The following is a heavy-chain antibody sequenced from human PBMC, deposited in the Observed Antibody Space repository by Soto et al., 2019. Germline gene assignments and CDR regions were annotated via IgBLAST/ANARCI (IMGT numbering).Heavy chain of an antibody. D-gene: IGHD2-15*01. CDR3: AKGYCSGGSCYREYYFDY. Sequence: PGGSLRLSCAASGFTFSSYGMHWVRQAPGKGLEWVAVISYDGSNKYYADSVKGRFTISRDNSKNTLYLQMNSLRAEDTAVYYCAKGYCSGGSCYREYYFDYWGQGTLVTVSS. CDR1: GFTFSSYG. V-gene: IGHV3-30*18. J-gene: IGHJ4*02. CDR2: ISYDGSNK.